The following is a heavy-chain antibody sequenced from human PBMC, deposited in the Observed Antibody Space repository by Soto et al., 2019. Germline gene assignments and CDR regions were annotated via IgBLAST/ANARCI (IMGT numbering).Heavy chain of an antibody. CDR2: ISSSSSYI. CDR3: ARADGYNGYYGMDV. J-gene: IGHJ6*02. D-gene: IGHD5-12*01. CDR1: GFTFSSYS. V-gene: IGHV3-21*01. Sequence: GGSLRLSCAASGFTFSSYSMNWVRQAPGKGLEWVSSISSSSSYIYYADSVKGRFTISRDNAKNSLYLQMNSLRAEDTAVYYCARADGYNGYYGMDVWGQGTTVTVS.